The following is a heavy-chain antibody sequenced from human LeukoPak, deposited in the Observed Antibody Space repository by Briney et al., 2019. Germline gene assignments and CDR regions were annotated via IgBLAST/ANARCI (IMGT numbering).Heavy chain of an antibody. CDR1: GFTFSSYS. V-gene: IGHV3-21*01. CDR3: ARAPAAAAFDI. D-gene: IGHD6-13*01. J-gene: IGHJ3*02. Sequence: PGGSLRLSCAASGFTFSSYSMNWVRQAPGKGLEWVSSISSSSSYIYYADSVKARFTISRHNAKNSLYLQMTSLRAEDTAVYYCARAPAAAAFDIWGQGTMVTVSS. CDR2: ISSSSSYI.